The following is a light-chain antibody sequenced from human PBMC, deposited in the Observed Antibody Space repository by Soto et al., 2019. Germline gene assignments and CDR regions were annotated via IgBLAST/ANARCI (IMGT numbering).Light chain of an antibody. CDR3: HQRQSWPRT. V-gene: IGKV3D-15*01. CDR1: QSVSTN. Sequence: EIVMTQSPATLSVSPGEGATLSCRASQSVSTNLAWYQQKPGQAPRLLIDGASSRATGIPARFSGSGSGTEFTLTISSLQSEDFAVYFCHQRQSWPRTFGQGTKVDIK. J-gene: IGKJ1*01. CDR2: GAS.